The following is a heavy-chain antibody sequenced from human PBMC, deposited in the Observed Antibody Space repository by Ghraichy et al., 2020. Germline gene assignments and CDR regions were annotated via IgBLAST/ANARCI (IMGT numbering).Heavy chain of an antibody. D-gene: IGHD6-6*01. V-gene: IGHV3-23*01. Sequence: GGSLRLSCAASGFTFSSYAMSWVRQAPGKGLEWVSAISGSGGSTYYADSVKGRFTISRDNSKNTLYLQMNSLRAEDTAVYYCAKGRAHGSSRQYYFDYWGQGTLVTVSS. J-gene: IGHJ4*02. CDR1: GFTFSSYA. CDR3: AKGRAHGSSRQYYFDY. CDR2: ISGSGGST.